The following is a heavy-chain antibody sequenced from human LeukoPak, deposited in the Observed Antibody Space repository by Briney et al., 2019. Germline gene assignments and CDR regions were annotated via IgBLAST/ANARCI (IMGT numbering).Heavy chain of an antibody. CDR2: IIPIFDTA. CDR3: ARISLGAIWGYYYGMDV. Sequence: SVKVSCKASGGTSSSYSISWVRQAPGQGLEWMGGIIPIFDTADYAQKFQGRVTITADESTSTAYMELSSLRSEDTAVFYCARISLGAIWGYYYGMDVWGQGTTVTVSS. CDR1: GGTSSSYS. J-gene: IGHJ6*02. D-gene: IGHD1-26*01. V-gene: IGHV1-69*13.